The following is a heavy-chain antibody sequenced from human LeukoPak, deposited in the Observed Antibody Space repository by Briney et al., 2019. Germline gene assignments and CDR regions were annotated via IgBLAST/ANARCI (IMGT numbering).Heavy chain of an antibody. Sequence: ASVKVSCKASGYTFTSYYMHWVRQAPGQGLEWMGIINPSGGSTSYAQKFQGRVTMTRDTSTSTVYMELSSLRSEDTAVYYCARERENTYYYYYGMDVWGRGTTVTVSS. CDR2: INPSGGST. CDR3: ARERENTYYYYYGMDV. CDR1: GYTFTSYY. V-gene: IGHV1-46*01. J-gene: IGHJ6*02.